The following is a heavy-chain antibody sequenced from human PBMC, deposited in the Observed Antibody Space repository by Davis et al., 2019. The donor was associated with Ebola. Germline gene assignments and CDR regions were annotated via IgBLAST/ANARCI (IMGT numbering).Heavy chain of an antibody. D-gene: IGHD3-22*01. CDR1: GFSFNSNA. CDR3: ARPPYYYDSSGYSN. Sequence: GESLKISCAASGFSFNSNAMSWVRQAPGKGLEWVSAISGGGVSTYQADSVKGRFTISRDNSKNTLYLQMNSLRAEDTAVYYCARPPYYYDSSGYSNWGQGTLVTVSS. CDR2: ISGGGVST. J-gene: IGHJ4*02. V-gene: IGHV3-23*01.